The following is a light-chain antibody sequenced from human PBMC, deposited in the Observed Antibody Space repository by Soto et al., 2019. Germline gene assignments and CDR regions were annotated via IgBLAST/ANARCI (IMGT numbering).Light chain of an antibody. J-gene: IGKJ5*01. CDR1: QSVSSY. CDR2: DAS. CDR3: QQRSNWPPSIT. Sequence: EIVLTQSPATLSLSPGERATLSCRASQSVSSYLAWYQQKPGQAPRLLIYDASNRATCIPARFSGSGSGTDFTLNISSLEPEDVAVDYGQQRSNWPPSITFGQGTRLEIK. V-gene: IGKV3-11*01.